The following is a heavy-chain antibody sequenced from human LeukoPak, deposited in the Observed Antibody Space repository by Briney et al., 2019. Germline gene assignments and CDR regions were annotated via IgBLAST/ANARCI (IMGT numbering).Heavy chain of an antibody. Sequence: GGSLRLSCAASGFTFSSYAMSWVRQAPEKGLEWVSVISGSGGSTYYADSVKGRFTISRDNSKNTLYLQMKSLRAEDTAVYYCAKEIYGDPTGGRFQHWGQGTLVTVSS. D-gene: IGHD4/OR15-4a*01. J-gene: IGHJ1*01. CDR1: GFTFSSYA. CDR3: AKEIYGDPTGGRFQH. CDR2: ISGSGGST. V-gene: IGHV3-23*01.